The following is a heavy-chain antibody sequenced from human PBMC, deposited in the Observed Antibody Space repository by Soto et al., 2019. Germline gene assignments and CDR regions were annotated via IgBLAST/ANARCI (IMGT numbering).Heavy chain of an antibody. V-gene: IGHV1-18*01. D-gene: IGHD5-12*01. CDR3: ARGLSGYDLGGLNYYYYYMDV. J-gene: IGHJ6*03. CDR2: ISAYNGNT. Sequence: ASVKVSCKASGYTFTSYCSSWVRQAPGQGLEWMGWISAYNGNTNYAQKLQGRVTMTTDTSTSTAYMELRSLRSDDTAVYYCARGLSGYDLGGLNYYYYYMDVWGKGTTVTVSS. CDR1: GYTFTSYC.